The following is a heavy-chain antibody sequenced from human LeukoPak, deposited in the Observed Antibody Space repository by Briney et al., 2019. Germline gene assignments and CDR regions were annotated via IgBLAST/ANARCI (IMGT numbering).Heavy chain of an antibody. V-gene: IGHV3-53*01. J-gene: IGHJ5*02. CDR2: IYSDGST. CDR1: GFTVSSND. D-gene: IGHD6-13*01. Sequence: GGSLSFSCAASGFTVSSNDMTWVRQAPGKGLEWVSVIYSDGSTFYADSVKGRFTISRDSSKNTLYLQMNSLRAEDTAVYYCARDWAAGLAEAGTRWFDPWGQGSHVSVSS. CDR3: ARDWAAGLAEAGTRWFDP.